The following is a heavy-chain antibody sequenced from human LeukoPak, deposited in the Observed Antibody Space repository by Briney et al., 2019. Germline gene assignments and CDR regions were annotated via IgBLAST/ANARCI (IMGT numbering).Heavy chain of an antibody. V-gene: IGHV3-48*04. J-gene: IGHJ3*02. D-gene: IGHD6-13*01. CDR2: ISSSSTI. CDR3: AREAGNLDAFDI. CDR1: GFTFSSYS. Sequence: GGSLRLSCAASGFTFSSYSMNWVRQAPGKGLEWVSYISSSSTIYYADSVKGRFTISRDNAKNSLYLQMNSLRAEDTAVYYCAREAGNLDAFDIWGQGTMVTVS.